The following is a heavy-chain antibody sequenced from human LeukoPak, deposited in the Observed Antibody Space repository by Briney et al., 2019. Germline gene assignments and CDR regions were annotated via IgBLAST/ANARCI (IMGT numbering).Heavy chain of an antibody. D-gene: IGHD6-19*01. J-gene: IGHJ4*02. Sequence: GSSVKVSCKASGGTFSSYAISWVRQAPGQGLEWMGGIIPIFGTANYAQKFQGRVTITADESTSTAYMELSSLRSEDTAVYYCASWRDQPGYSSVIAFDYWGQGTLVTVFS. V-gene: IGHV1-69*01. CDR1: GGTFSSYA. CDR3: ASWRDQPGYSSVIAFDY. CDR2: IIPIFGTA.